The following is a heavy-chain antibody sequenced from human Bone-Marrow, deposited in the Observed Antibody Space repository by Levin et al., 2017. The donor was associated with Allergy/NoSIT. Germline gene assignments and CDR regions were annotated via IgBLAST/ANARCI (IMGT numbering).Heavy chain of an antibody. J-gene: IGHJ3*01. V-gene: IGHV3-33*01. CDR1: GFSFSSYG. CDR2: IFYDGSKT. Sequence: GGSLRLSCEASGFSFSSYGMHWVRQAPGKGLEWLAFIFYDGSKTIYAESVNGRLTISRDNSKNTLYLEMNSLRTEDTAVYYCARDRQQLVVRDGFEFWGQGTKVTVSS. D-gene: IGHD6-19*01. CDR3: ARDRQQLVVRDGFEF.